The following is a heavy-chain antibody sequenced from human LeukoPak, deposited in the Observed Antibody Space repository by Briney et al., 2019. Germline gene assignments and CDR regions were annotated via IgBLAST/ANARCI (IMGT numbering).Heavy chain of an antibody. J-gene: IGHJ4*02. V-gene: IGHV4-39*01. CDR3: ARHIDYYDSSGYYPYYFDY. CDR2: IYYSGST. CDR1: GGSISSSSYY. Sequence: SETLSLTCTVSGGSISSSSYYWGWIRQPPGKGLEWIGSIYYSGSTYYNPSLKSRVTISVDTSKNQFSLKLSSVTAADTAVYYCARHIDYYDSSGYYPYYFDYWGQGTLVTVSS. D-gene: IGHD3-22*01.